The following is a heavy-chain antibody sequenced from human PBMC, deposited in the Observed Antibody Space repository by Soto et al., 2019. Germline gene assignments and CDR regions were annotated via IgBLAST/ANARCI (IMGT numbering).Heavy chain of an antibody. J-gene: IGHJ6*02. D-gene: IGHD1-1*01. Sequence: TLSLTCTVSGGSISSGGYYWSWIRQHPGKGLEWIGYIYYSGSTYYNPSLKSRVTISVDTSKNQFSLKLSSVTAADTAVYYCARDVRATGKGSGYYYYYGMDVWGQGTTVTVSS. CDR1: GGSISSGGYY. CDR2: IYYSGST. CDR3: ARDVRATGKGSGYYYYYGMDV. V-gene: IGHV4-31*03.